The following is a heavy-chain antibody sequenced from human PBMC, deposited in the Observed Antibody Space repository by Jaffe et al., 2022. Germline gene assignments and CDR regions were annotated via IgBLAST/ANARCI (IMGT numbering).Heavy chain of an antibody. CDR2: IRYDGSNK. Sequence: QVQLVESGGGVVQPGGSLRLSCAASGFTFSSYGMHWVRQAPGKGLEWVAFIRYDGSNKYYADSVKGRFTISRDNSKNTLYLQMNSLRAEDTAVYYCAKPGWNSYYFDYWGQGTLVTVSS. CDR3: AKPGWNSYYFDY. V-gene: IGHV3-30*02. J-gene: IGHJ4*02. CDR1: GFTFSSYG. D-gene: IGHD1-7*01.